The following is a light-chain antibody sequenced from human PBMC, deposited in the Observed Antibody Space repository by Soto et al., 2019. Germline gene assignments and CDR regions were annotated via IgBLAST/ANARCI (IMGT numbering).Light chain of an antibody. J-gene: IGLJ1*01. V-gene: IGLV2-18*02. Sequence: QSVLTQPPSLSVSPGQSVAISCTGTSSDVGNSNGVSWYQQPPGTAPKLMIYDVNNRPSGVPDRFSGSKSGNTASLTISGLQAEDEADYYCSSYTSSSTYVFGTGTKVTVL. CDR3: SSYTSSSTYV. CDR1: SSDVGNSNG. CDR2: DVN.